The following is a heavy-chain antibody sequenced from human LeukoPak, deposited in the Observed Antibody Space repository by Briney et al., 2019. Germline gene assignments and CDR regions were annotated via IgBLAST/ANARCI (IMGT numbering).Heavy chain of an antibody. V-gene: IGHV3-11*06. J-gene: IGHJ6*04. Sequence: GGSLRLSCAASGFTFGDHYMTWIRQAPGKGLEWVPYITNSGRDADYSDSVRGRFTTSRDNAKNSLYLQMNSLRPEDTAIYYCGRGHFGLDVWGKGTTVTVSS. CDR3: GRGHFGLDV. CDR2: ITNSGRDA. CDR1: GFTFGDHY.